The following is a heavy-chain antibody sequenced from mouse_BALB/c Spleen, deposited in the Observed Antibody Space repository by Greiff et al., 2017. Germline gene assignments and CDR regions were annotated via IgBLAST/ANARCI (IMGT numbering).Heavy chain of an antibody. D-gene: IGHD2-4*01. CDR2: IYPGNSDT. Sequence: EVQLQQSGTVLARPGASVKMSCKASGYTFTSYWMHWVKQRPGQGLEWIGAIYPGNSDTSYNQKFKGKAKLTAVTSTSTAYMELSSLTNEDSAVYYCTRFPYFFYDYDDYAMDYWGQGTSVTVSS. CDR3: TRFPYFFYDYDDYAMDY. J-gene: IGHJ4*01. CDR1: GYTFTSYW. V-gene: IGHV1-5*01.